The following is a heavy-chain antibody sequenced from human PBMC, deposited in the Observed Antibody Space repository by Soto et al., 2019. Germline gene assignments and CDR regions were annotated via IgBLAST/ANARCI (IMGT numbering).Heavy chain of an antibody. D-gene: IGHD4-17*01. V-gene: IGHV3-64*01. Sequence: GGSLRLSCAASGFTFSSYAMHWVRQAPGKGLEYVSAISSNGGSTYYANSVKGRFTISRDNSKNTLYLQMGSLRAEDMAVYYCATSGWEGGDYFFFQHWGQGTLVTVSS. CDR3: ATSGWEGGDYFFFQH. CDR1: GFTFSSYA. CDR2: ISSNGGST. J-gene: IGHJ1*01.